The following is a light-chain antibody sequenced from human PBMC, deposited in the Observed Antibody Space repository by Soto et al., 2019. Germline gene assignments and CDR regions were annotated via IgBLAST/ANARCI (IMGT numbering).Light chain of an antibody. CDR3: QQYSSYPWT. Sequence: DIQMTQAPSTLSASVGDRVTITCRASQSVSHWLAWYQQKPGKPPNLVIYDGSNLESGVPSRFSGSGSGTEFTLTISRLEPDAFATYYCQQYSSYPWTFGQGTKVEIK. J-gene: IGKJ1*01. V-gene: IGKV1-5*01. CDR2: DGS. CDR1: QSVSHW.